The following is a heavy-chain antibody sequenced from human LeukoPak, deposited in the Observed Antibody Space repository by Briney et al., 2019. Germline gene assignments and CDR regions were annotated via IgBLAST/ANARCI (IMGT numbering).Heavy chain of an antibody. V-gene: IGHV4-59*01. D-gene: IGHD6-19*01. CDR1: GGSISSYY. Sequence: SETLSLTCTVSGGSISSYYWSWIRQPPGKGLEWIGYIYYSGSTNYNPSLKSRVTISVDTSKNQFSLKLSSVTAADTAAYYCARERDIGSGWYYWGQGTLVTVSS. J-gene: IGHJ4*02. CDR3: ARERDIGSGWYY. CDR2: IYYSGST.